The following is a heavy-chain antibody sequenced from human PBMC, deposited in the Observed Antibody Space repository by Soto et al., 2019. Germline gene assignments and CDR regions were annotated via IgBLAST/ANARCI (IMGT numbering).Heavy chain of an antibody. CDR1: GGSISNYW. D-gene: IGHD1-1*01. CDR3: ARDRDWNDWFDP. J-gene: IGHJ5*02. Sequence: QVQLQESGPGLVKVSETLSLTCTVSGGSISNYWWNWIRQSPGKGLEWMGNIYYTGSTKYNPSLQSRVTISVDMSKSQFSLRLSSVTAAETAIYYCARDRDWNDWFDPWGQGILVTVSS. CDR2: IYYTGST. V-gene: IGHV4-59*01.